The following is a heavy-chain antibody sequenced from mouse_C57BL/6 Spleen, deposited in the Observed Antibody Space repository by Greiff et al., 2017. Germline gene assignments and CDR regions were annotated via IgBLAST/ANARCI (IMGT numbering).Heavy chain of an antibody. D-gene: IGHD2-4*01. V-gene: IGHV1-64*01. CDR2: IHPNSGST. Sequence: QVKLQQSGAELVKPGASVKLSCKASGYTFTSYWMHWVKQRPGQGLEWIGMIHPNSGSTNYNEKFKSKATMTVDKSSSTVYMQLSSLTTEDTAVYYCARGDDYEMDYWGQGTSVTVSS. CDR3: ARGDDYEMDY. J-gene: IGHJ4*01. CDR1: GYTFTSYW.